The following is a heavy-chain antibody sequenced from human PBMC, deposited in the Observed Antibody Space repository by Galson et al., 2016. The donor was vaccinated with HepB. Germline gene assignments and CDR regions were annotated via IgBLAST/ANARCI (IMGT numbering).Heavy chain of an antibody. J-gene: IGHJ4*02. Sequence: SLRLSCAASGFTFSGYAMGWVRQAPGKGLEWVSTLSRSGDSTSYAHSVQGRFTISRDNSKNTLYLLLNSLRAEDTAVYYCVKNQYHELRDFDYWGQGTLVTVSS. V-gene: IGHV3-23*01. CDR2: LSRSGDST. CDR3: VKNQYHELRDFDY. CDR1: GFTFSGYA. D-gene: IGHD1-14*01.